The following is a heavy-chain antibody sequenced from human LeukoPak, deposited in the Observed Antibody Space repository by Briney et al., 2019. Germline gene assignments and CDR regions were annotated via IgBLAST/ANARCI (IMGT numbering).Heavy chain of an antibody. D-gene: IGHD2-15*01. J-gene: IGHJ4*02. CDR2: IIPIFGTA. V-gene: IGHV1-69*05. CDR1: VGTFSSYA. CDR3: AMGVVVAATIDY. Sequence: SVKVSCKASVGTFSSYAISWVRQAPGQGLEWMGRIIPIFGTANYAQKFQGRVTITTDESTSTAYMELSSLRSEDTAVYYCAMGVVVAATIDYWGQGTLVTVSS.